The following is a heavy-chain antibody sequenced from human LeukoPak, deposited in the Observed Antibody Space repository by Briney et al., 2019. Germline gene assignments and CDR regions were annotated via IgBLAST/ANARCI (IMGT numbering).Heavy chain of an antibody. D-gene: IGHD6-19*01. CDR2: ITSCSSYI. V-gene: IGHV3-21*01. Sequence: GGSLRLLCAVSGLTFSVDNMTSVRQAPGKGLEWVSSITSCSSYIYYADSVKGRFTISREHAKNSLYLQMNRLRDCETSVYYCAREYGGSGWYDYWGQGTLVTVSS. CDR1: GLTFSVDN. J-gene: IGHJ4*02. CDR3: AREYGGSGWYDY.